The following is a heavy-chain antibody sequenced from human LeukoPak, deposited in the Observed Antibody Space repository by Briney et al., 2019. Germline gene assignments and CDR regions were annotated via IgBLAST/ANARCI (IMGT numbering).Heavy chain of an antibody. CDR2: ISDTGNT. V-gene: IGHV3-23*01. J-gene: IGHJ6*03. CDR3: ARGGGSPYYYYYYMDV. CDR1: GFTLSSYA. D-gene: IGHD1-26*01. Sequence: PGGSLRLSCAASGFTLSSYAMSWVRQAPGKGLEWVSAISDTGNTYHADSVKGRFTISRDSSKNTLFLQMNRLRPEDAAVYYCARGGGSPYYYYYYMDVWGKGTTVTVSS.